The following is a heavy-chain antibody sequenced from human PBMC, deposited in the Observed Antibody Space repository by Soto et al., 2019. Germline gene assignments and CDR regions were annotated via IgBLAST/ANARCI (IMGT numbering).Heavy chain of an antibody. V-gene: IGHV4-30-4*01. CDR3: ARAGYCSGGSCYHRYYFDY. CDR1: GGSISSGDYY. D-gene: IGHD2-15*01. CDR2: IYYSGST. Sequence: QVQLQESGPGLVKPSQTLSLTCTVSGGSISSGDYYWSWIRQPPGKGLEWIGYIYYSGSTYYNPSLKSRVTISVDTSKNQFSLKLSSVTAADTAVYYCARAGYCSGGSCYHRYYFDYWGQGTLVTVSS. J-gene: IGHJ4*02.